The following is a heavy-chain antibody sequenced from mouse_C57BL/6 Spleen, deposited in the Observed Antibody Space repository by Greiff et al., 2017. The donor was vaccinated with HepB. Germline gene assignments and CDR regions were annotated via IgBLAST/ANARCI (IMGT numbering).Heavy chain of an antibody. CDR3: ARPEGYYGYFDV. CDR1: GFTFSDYG. V-gene: IGHV5-17*01. J-gene: IGHJ1*03. CDR2: ISSGSSTI. D-gene: IGHD2-3*01. Sequence: EVKLEESGGGLVKPGGSLKLSCAASGFTFSDYGMHWVRQAPEKGLEWVAYISSGSSTIYYADTVKGRFTISRDNAKNTLFLQMTSLRSEDTAMYYCARPEGYYGYFDVWGTGTTVTVSS.